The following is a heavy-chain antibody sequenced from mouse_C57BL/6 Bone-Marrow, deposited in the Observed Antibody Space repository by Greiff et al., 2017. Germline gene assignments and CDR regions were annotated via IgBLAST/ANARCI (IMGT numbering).Heavy chain of an antibody. CDR3: ARGYYFDY. J-gene: IGHJ2*01. Sequence: VQLQESGAELARPGASVKMSCKASGYTFTSYTMHWVKQRPGQGLEWIGYINPSSGYTKFNQRFKDKATLTADKSSSTAYMQLSSLTSEDSAVYYCARGYYFDYWGQGTTLTVSS. V-gene: IGHV1-4*01. CDR1: GYTFTSYT. CDR2: INPSSGYT.